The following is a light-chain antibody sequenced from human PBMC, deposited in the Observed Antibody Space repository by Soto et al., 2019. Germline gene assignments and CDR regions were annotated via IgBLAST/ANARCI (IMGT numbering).Light chain of an antibody. CDR1: SSNIGSNA. J-gene: IGLJ2*01. Sequence: QYVLTQAPSASGTPGRRVTISCSGNSSNIGSNAVSWYQQLPGKAPKLLVSNNDLRPSGVPDRFSGSKSATSASLAISGLQSGDEAAYYCAAWDDSLSGVLFGGGTKLTVL. CDR3: AAWDDSLSGVL. CDR2: NND. V-gene: IGLV1-44*01.